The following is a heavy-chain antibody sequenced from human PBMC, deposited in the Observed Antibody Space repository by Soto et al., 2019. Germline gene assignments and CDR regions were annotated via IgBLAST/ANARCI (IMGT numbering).Heavy chain of an antibody. CDR3: AKVSRKGSAIDFDY. D-gene: IGHD3-10*01. CDR1: GYTFSNYD. Sequence: QVQLVQSGAELKKPGASVKVSCKASGYTFSNYDMNWVRQATGQGPGWIGWVNPNNGDTGYAQKFQRRVTLTTDISTTTAYMELTSLRSEDTAIYYCAKVSRKGSAIDFDYCGQGTLITVSS. J-gene: IGHJ4*02. CDR2: VNPNNGDT. V-gene: IGHV1-8*01.